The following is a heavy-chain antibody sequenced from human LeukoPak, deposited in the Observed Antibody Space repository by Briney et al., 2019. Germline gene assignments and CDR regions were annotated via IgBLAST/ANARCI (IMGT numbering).Heavy chain of an antibody. CDR1: GGSFSGYX. J-gene: IGHJ4*02. CDR3: ARRGSGYALTH. D-gene: IGHD5-12*01. Sequence: PSETLSLTCAVYGGSFSGYXXXXXXXXXXXXXEWIGEINHSGSTNYNPSLKSRVTISVDTSKNQFSLKLSSVTAADTAVYYCARRGSGYALTHWGQGTLVTVSS. CDR2: INHSGST. V-gene: IGHV4-34*01.